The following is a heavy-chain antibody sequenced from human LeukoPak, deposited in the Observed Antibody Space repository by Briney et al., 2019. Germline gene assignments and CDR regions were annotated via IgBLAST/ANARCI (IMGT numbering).Heavy chain of an antibody. CDR3: AKSGIESAGSLVYFDY. Sequence: GGSLRLSCAASGFTFSSYGMHWVRQAPGKGLEWVAVISYDGSNKYYTDSVKGRFTISRDNSKNTLYLQMNSLRAEDTAVYYCAKSGIESAGSLVYFDYWGQGTLVTVSS. V-gene: IGHV3-30*18. CDR2: ISYDGSNK. D-gene: IGHD6-13*01. J-gene: IGHJ4*02. CDR1: GFTFSSYG.